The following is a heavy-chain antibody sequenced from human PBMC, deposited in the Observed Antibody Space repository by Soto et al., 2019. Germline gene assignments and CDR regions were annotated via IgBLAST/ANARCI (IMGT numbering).Heavy chain of an antibody. J-gene: IGHJ4*02. CDR2: IYPGDSDT. Sequence: GASLKISCKGSGYSFTSYWIGWVRQMPGKGLEWMGIIYPGDSDTRYSPSFQGQVTISADKSISTAYLQWSSLKASDTAMYYWARLGSGISGLGGVGYFDYWGQGTLVTVSS. CDR1: GYSFTSYW. V-gene: IGHV5-51*01. CDR3: ARLGSGISGLGGVGYFDY. D-gene: IGHD3-10*01.